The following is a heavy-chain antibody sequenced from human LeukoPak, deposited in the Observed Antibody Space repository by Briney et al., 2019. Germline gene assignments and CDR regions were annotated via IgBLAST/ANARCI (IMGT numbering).Heavy chain of an antibody. D-gene: IGHD6-13*01. CDR2: ISSSGSTI. Sequence: GGSLRLSCAASGFTFSDYYMSWIRQAPGKGLEWVSYISSSGSTIYYADSVKGRFTISRDNAKNSLYLQMNSLRAEDTAVYYCARDLSYSSSAYCMYYWGQGTLVTVSS. CDR3: ARDLSYSSSAYCMYY. CDR1: GFTFSDYY. V-gene: IGHV3-11*04. J-gene: IGHJ4*02.